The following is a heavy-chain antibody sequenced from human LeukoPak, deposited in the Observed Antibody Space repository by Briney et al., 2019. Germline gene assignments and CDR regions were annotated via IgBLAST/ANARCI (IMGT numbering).Heavy chain of an antibody. V-gene: IGHV3-23*01. J-gene: IGHJ4*02. CDR1: GFTFSTHS. CDR2: ISGSGGST. Sequence: GGSLRLSCAASGFTFSTHSMNWVRQAPGKGLEWVSAISGSGGSTYYADSVKGRFTISRDNSKNTLYLQMNSLRAEDTAVYYCAKENYEHNFDYWGQGTLVTVSS. CDR3: AKENYEHNFDY. D-gene: IGHD1-7*01.